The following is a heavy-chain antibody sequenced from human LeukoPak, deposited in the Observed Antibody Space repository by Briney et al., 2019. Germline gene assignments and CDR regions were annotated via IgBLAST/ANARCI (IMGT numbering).Heavy chain of an antibody. CDR1: GFTFSSYS. CDR2: ISSSSSYI. D-gene: IGHD5-18*01. CDR3: ARDRGYSYGYENWFDP. Sequence: GGSLRLSCAASGFTFSSYSMNWVRRAPGKGLELVSSISSSSSYIYYADSVKGRFTISRDNSKNTLYLQMNSLRAEDTAVYYCARDRGYSYGYENWFDPWGQGTLVTVSS. V-gene: IGHV3-21*01. J-gene: IGHJ5*02.